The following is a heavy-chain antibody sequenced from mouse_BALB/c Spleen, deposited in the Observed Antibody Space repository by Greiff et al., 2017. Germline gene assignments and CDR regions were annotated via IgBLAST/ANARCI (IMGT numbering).Heavy chain of an antibody. CDR2: IWSGGST. CDR1: GFSLTSYG. V-gene: IGHV2-2*02. J-gene: IGHJ2*01. CDR3: ARNYYFDY. Sequence: QVQLKQSGPGLVQPSQSLSITCTVSGFSLTSYGVHWVSQSPGKGLAWLGVIWSGGSTDYNAAFISRLSISKVNSKSQVFFKMNSLQANDTAIYYWARNYYFDYWGQGTTLTVSS.